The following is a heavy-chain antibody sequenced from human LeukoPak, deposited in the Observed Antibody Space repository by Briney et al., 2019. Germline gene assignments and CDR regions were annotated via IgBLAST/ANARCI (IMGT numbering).Heavy chain of an antibody. V-gene: IGHV4-59*12. CDR3: ARDRFDDSSGYYYHYYYYMDV. Sequence: SETLSLTCSVSGGSISSYYWSWIRQPPGKGLEWIGYISYSGSPNYNPSLKSRVTISVDTSKNHFSLKLSSVTAADTAVYYCARDRFDDSSGYYYHYYYYMDVWGKGTTVTVSS. J-gene: IGHJ6*03. D-gene: IGHD3-22*01. CDR2: ISYSGSP. CDR1: GGSISSYY.